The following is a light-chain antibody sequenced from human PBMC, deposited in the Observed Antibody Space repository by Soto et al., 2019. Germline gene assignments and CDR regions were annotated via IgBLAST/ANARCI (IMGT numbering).Light chain of an antibody. J-gene: IGLJ1*01. CDR1: SSNIGAGYD. V-gene: IGLV1-40*01. CDR3: QSYDSSLSASV. CDR2: GDS. Sequence: QSALTQPPSVSGAPGQRVTISCTGNSSNIGAGYDVHWYQQLPGTAPKLLIYGDSNRPSGVPDRFSGSRSGTSASLAITGLQAEDEADYYCQSYDSSLSASVFGTGTKVTVL.